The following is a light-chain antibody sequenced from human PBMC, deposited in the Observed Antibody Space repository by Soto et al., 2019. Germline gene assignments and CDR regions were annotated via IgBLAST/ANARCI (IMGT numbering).Light chain of an antibody. CDR3: QSYDSSLSVV. V-gene: IGLV1-40*01. CDR1: SSNIGATYD. Sequence: QSVLTQPPSVSGAPGQRVTISCTGSSSNIGATYDVHWYHQLPGTAPKLLIYANSNRPSGVPDRFSGSKSGTSASLAITGLQAEDEGDYYCQSYDSSLSVVFGGGTQLTVL. J-gene: IGLJ2*01. CDR2: ANS.